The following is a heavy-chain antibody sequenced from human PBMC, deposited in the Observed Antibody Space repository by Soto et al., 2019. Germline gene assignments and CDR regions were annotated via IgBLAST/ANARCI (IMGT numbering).Heavy chain of an antibody. V-gene: IGHV3-33*01. CDR2: IWYDGSNK. CDR3: ARDRGSSHSKYYYYAMDV. Sequence: GGSLRLSCAASGFTFSSYGMHWVRQAPGKGLEWVAVIWYDGSNKYYADSVKGRFTISRDNSKNTLYLQMNSLRAEDAAVYYCARDRGSSHSKYYYYAMDVWGQGTTVTVSS. J-gene: IGHJ6*02. D-gene: IGHD6-6*01. CDR1: GFTFSSYG.